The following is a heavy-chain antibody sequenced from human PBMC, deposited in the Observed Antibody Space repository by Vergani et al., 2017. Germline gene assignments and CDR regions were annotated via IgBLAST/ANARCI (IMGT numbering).Heavy chain of an antibody. J-gene: IGHJ4*02. CDR1: GFTFSSYA. CDR2: ISYDGSNK. V-gene: IGHV3-30-3*01. Sequence: QVQLVESGGGVVQPGRSLRLSCAASGFTFSSYAMHWVRQAPGKGLEWVAVISYDGSNKYYADSVKGRFTISRDNSKNTLYLQMNSLRAEDTAVYYCAGTVTKDYWGQGTLVTVSS. D-gene: IGHD4-17*01. CDR3: AGTVTKDY.